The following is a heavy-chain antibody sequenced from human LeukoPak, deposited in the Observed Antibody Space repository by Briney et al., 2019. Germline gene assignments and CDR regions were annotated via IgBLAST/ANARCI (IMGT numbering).Heavy chain of an antibody. CDR1: GFTFSTYG. V-gene: IGHV3-33*06. CDR2: IWYDGSNE. D-gene: IGHD3-10*01. Sequence: HPGRSLRLSCTASGFTFSTYGMHWVRQAPGKGLEWVAVIWYDGSNEYYGDSVEGRFTISRDNSKNTLYLQMNSLRAEDTAVYYCAKDAQYYYGSGTYFDYWGQGTLVTVSS. J-gene: IGHJ4*02. CDR3: AKDAQYYYGSGTYFDY.